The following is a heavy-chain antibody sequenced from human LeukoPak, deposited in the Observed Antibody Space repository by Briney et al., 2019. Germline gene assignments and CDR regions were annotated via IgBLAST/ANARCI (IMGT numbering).Heavy chain of an antibody. CDR3: AKDPQFVVVTAIPDY. CDR2: ISSSGSTI. J-gene: IGHJ4*02. Sequence: PGGSLRLSYAASGFTLSRFEMHWVRQAPGKGLEWVSYISSSGSTIYYADSVKDRFTHSKDNGKHSLYLQMNIRKAEDAATYYCAKDPQFVVVTAIPDYWGQGTLVTVSS. V-gene: IGHV3-48*03. D-gene: IGHD2-21*02. CDR1: GFTLSRFE.